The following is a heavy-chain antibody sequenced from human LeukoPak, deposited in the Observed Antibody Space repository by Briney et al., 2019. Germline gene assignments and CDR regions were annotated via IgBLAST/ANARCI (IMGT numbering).Heavy chain of an antibody. CDR1: GFTFSSYA. CDR3: ARARRYCSGGSCYSIFDY. CDR2: ISYDGSNK. J-gene: IGHJ4*02. Sequence: GGSLRLSCAASGFTFSSYAMHWVRQAPCKGLEGVAVISYDGSNKYYADSVKGRFTISRDNSENTLYLQMNSLRAEDTAVYYCARARRYCSGGSCYSIFDYWGQGTLVTVSS. V-gene: IGHV3-30-3*01. D-gene: IGHD2-15*01.